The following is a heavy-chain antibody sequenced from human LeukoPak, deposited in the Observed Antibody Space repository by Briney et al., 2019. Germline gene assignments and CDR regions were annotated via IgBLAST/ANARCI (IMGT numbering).Heavy chain of an antibody. CDR2: IRLDGTNK. CDR3: AKDSIFGERVPYSGSYRVRGAFDI. J-gene: IGHJ3*02. CDR1: GFTFSSYG. Sequence: GGSLRLSCAASGFTFSSYGMHWVRQAPGKGLEWVAFIRLDGTNKDYADSVKGRFTISRDNFKNTLYLQMNSLRAEDTAVYYCAKDSIFGERVPYSGSYRVRGAFDIWGQGTMVTVSS. D-gene: IGHD1-26*01. V-gene: IGHV3-30*02.